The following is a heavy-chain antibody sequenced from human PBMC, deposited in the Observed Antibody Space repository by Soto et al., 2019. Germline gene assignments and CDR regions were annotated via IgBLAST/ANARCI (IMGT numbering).Heavy chain of an antibody. V-gene: IGHV4-34*01. CDR1: GGSFSGFS. Sequence: QVQLLQWGAGLLKPSETLSLTCAVYGGSFSGFSWTWIRQPPGKGLEWIGEVNHSGGTNYNPSLKSRVTISVDTSKNQFSLRLSSLTAADTAVYYCASQGRDGSGYPPRIGFYWGQGTLVTVSS. D-gene: IGHD3-22*01. CDR2: VNHSGGT. CDR3: ASQGRDGSGYPPRIGFY. J-gene: IGHJ4*02.